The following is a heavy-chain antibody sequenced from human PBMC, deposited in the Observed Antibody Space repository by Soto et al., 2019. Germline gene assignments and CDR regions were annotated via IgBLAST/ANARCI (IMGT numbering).Heavy chain of an antibody. CDR1: GGSISSGGYY. CDR2: IYYSGST. CDR3: ARGLLADFWSGYNYYFDY. Sequence: SETLSLTCTVSGGSISSGGYYWSWIRQHPGKGLEWIGYIYYSGSTYYNPSLKSRVTISVDTSKNQFSLKLSSVTAADTAVYYCARGLLADFWSGYNYYFDYWGQGTLVTV. J-gene: IGHJ4*02. D-gene: IGHD3-3*01. V-gene: IGHV4-31*03.